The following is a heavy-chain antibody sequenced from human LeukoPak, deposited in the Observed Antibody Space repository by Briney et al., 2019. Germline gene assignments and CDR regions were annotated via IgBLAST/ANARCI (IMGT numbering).Heavy chain of an antibody. CDR1: GGTFSSYA. Sequence: SVKVSCKAPGGTFSSYAISWVRQAPGQGLEWMGGIIPIFGTTNYAQKFQGRVTITADESTSTAYMELSSLRSEDTAVYYCARVSRGPHPYYYDSSGYMDYWGQGTLVTVSS. CDR2: IIPIFGTT. D-gene: IGHD3-22*01. CDR3: ARVSRGPHPYYYDSSGYMDY. J-gene: IGHJ4*02. V-gene: IGHV1-69*13.